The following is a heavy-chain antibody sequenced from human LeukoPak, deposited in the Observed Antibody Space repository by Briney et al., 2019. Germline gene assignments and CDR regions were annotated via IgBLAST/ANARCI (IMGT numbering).Heavy chain of an antibody. CDR1: GYSFTSYW. D-gene: IGHD3-22*01. CDR2: IYPRDSDT. CDR3: AISDYYDSSGYSRDY. Sequence: GESLKISCKGSGYSFTSYWIGWVRQMPGKGLEWMGIIYPRDSDTRYSPSFQGQVTISADKSISTAYLQWSSLKASDTAMYYCAISDYYDSSGYSRDYWGQGTLVTVSS. J-gene: IGHJ4*02. V-gene: IGHV5-51*01.